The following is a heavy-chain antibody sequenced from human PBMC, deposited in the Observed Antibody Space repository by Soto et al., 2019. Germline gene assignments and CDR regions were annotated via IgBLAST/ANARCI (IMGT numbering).Heavy chain of an antibody. Sequence: QVQLQESGPGLVKPSQTLSLTCTVSGGSISSGGYYWSWIRQHPGKGLEWIGYIYYSGSTYYNPSLXXAXTXLGDTPKNQFSLKLSSVTAADTAVYYCGNSYYGMDVWGQGTTVTVSS. J-gene: IGHJ6*02. V-gene: IGHV4-31*01. CDR1: GGSISSGGYY. CDR3: GNSYYGMDV. CDR2: IYYSGST.